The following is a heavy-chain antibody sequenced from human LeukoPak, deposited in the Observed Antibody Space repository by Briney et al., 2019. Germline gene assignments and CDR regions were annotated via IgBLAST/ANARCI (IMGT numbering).Heavy chain of an antibody. CDR1: GGSISSYY. Sequence: SETLSLTCTVSGGSISSYYWSWIRQPPGKGLEWIGYIYYSGSTNYNPSLKSRVTISVDTSKNQFSLKLSSVTAADTAVYYCARVDILTGYYGYWGQGTLVTVSS. J-gene: IGHJ4*02. V-gene: IGHV4-59*01. CDR3: ARVDILTGYYGY. CDR2: IYYSGST. D-gene: IGHD3-9*01.